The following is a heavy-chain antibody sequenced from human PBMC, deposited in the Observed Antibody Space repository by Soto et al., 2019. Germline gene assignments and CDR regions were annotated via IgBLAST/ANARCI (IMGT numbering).Heavy chain of an antibody. V-gene: IGHV4-4*07. D-gene: IGHD4-17*01. J-gene: IGHJ5*02. Sequence: SETLSLTRSVSGGSMSKFYWSWLRKTAGKGLEWMGRVYATGTSDYNPSLRSRIAMSVDISKKTFSLRLRSVTAADTGVYYCVRDGSKTLRDCFDPWGQGILVTVSS. CDR2: VYATGTS. CDR3: VRDGSKTLRDCFDP. CDR1: GGSMSKFY.